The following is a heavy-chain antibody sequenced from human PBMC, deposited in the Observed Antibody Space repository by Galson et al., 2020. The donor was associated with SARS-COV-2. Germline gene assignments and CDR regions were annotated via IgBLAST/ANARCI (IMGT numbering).Heavy chain of an antibody. J-gene: IGHJ4*02. Sequence: ASETLSLTCTVSGGSISSSGYYWGWIRQPPGKGLEWIGNIYYSGSTSYNPSLKSRVAILVDTSKNQFSLKLRSVTAADTATYYCARWDGGMYYVVFDYWGQGTLVTVSS. D-gene: IGHD3-3*01. CDR3: ARWDGGMYYVVFDY. CDR2: IYYSGST. V-gene: IGHV4-39*07. CDR1: GGSISSSGYY.